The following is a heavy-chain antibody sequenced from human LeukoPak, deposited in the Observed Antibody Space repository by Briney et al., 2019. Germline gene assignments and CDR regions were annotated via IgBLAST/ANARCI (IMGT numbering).Heavy chain of an antibody. Sequence: GGSLRLSCAASGFTFSTYSMNWVRQAPGKGLEWVSSISTSSSHIYHADSVKGRFTISRDNAKSSLYLQMNSLRAEDTAVYYCARDYDEDYWGQGTLVTVSS. CDR3: ARDYDEDY. CDR2: ISTSSSHI. V-gene: IGHV3-21*01. J-gene: IGHJ4*02. D-gene: IGHD5-12*01. CDR1: GFTFSTYS.